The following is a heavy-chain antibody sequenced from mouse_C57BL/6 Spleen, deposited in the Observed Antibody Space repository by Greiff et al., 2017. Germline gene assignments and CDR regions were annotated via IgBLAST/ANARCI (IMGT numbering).Heavy chain of an antibody. J-gene: IGHJ4*01. V-gene: IGHV1-72*01. D-gene: IGHD1-1*01. CDR1: GYTFTSYW. CDR3: ARGATVVPYYAMGY. Sequence: QVQLQQPGAELVKPGASVKLSCKASGYTFTSYWMHWVKQRPGRGLEWIGRIDPNSGGTKYTEKFKSKATLTVDKPSSTAYMQLSSLTSEDSAVYYGARGATVVPYYAMGYWGQGTTVSAAS. CDR2: IDPNSGGT.